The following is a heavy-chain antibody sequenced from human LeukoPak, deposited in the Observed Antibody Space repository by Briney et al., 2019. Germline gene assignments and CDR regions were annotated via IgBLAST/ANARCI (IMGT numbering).Heavy chain of an antibody. V-gene: IGHV1-2*02. CDR3: ARESACGTTNCLAPADWLDP. CDR2: ISPNSGDT. CDR1: GYTFTGYY. J-gene: IGHJ5*02. D-gene: IGHD2-2*01. Sequence: ASVKVSCKASGYTFTGYYMHWVRQAPGQGLEWMGWISPNSGDTDIAQKFQGRVTMTRDTSVATSYMEVDSLTSDDTAVYYCARESACGTTNCLAPADWLDPWGQGTLVIVSS.